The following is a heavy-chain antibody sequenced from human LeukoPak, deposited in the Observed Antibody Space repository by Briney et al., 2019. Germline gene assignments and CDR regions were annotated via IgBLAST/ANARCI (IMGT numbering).Heavy chain of an antibody. D-gene: IGHD1-26*01. V-gene: IGHV3-21*01. J-gene: IGHJ4*02. Sequence: PGGSLRLSCAASGFTFSSYSMNWVRQAPGKGLEWVSSISSSSSYIYYADSVKGRFTISRDNAKNSLYLQMNSLRAEDTAVYYCAREALVVGAAPVDYWGQGTLVTVSS. CDR1: GFTFSSYS. CDR3: AREALVVGAAPVDY. CDR2: ISSSSSYI.